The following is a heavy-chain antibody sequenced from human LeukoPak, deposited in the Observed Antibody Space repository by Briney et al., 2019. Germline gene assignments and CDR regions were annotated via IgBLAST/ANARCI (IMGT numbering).Heavy chain of an antibody. D-gene: IGHD1-1*01. J-gene: IGHJ3*02. CDR1: GFTFDDYA. CDR2: ISWDSGSI. CDR3: AKDLGPALERHAFDI. V-gene: IGHV3-9*03. Sequence: GGSLGLSCAASGFTFDDYAMHWVRQGPGKGLEWVSGISWDSGSIGYADSVKGRFTISRDNAKNSLYLQMNSLRAEDMALYYCAKDLGPALERHAFDIWGQGTMVTVSS.